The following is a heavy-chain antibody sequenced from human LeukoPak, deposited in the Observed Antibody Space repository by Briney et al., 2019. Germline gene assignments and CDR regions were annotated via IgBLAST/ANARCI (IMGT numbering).Heavy chain of an antibody. J-gene: IGHJ4*02. Sequence: GGSLRLSCAASGFTFSSYAMSWVRQAPGKGLEWVSAISGSGGSTYYADSVKGRFTISRDNSKNTLYLQMNSLRAEDTAVYYCAKTFNLNDFWSGYYPRDYFDYWGQGTLVTVSS. V-gene: IGHV3-23*01. CDR1: GFTFSSYA. CDR3: AKTFNLNDFWSGYYPRDYFDY. CDR2: ISGSGGST. D-gene: IGHD3-3*01.